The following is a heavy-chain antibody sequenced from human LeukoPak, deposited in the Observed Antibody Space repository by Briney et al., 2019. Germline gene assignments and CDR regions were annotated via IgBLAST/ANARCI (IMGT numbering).Heavy chain of an antibody. V-gene: IGHV4-38-2*02. CDR3: VRQRIFDV. D-gene: IGHD1-1*01. J-gene: IGHJ6*04. Sequence: SETLSLTCTVSGYSISSGYYWNWIRQPPGKGLEWIGEISPTGSTNYNPSLKSRVTISVDTSRRQFSLKVSSVTAADTAVYYCVRQRIFDVWGKGTTVTVSS. CDR1: GYSISSGYY. CDR2: ISPTGST.